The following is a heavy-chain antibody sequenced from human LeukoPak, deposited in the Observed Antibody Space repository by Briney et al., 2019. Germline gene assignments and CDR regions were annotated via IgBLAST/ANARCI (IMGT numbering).Heavy chain of an antibody. Sequence: GGSLRPSCTASGFTLSSYAMSWVRQAPGEGLEWVSTISGSADNTNYAEAVKGRFTISRDNSKNTMYLQMNSLKAEDTAVYYCAKQGFGCWGQGTLVTVSS. CDR2: ISGSADNT. J-gene: IGHJ4*02. CDR1: GFTLSSYA. V-gene: IGHV3-23*01. CDR3: AKQGFGC.